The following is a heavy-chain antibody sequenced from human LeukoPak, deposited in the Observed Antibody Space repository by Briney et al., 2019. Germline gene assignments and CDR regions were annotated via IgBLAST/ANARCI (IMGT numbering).Heavy chain of an antibody. D-gene: IGHD3-10*01. CDR3: ARGAKVRGPDFDY. V-gene: IGHV4-4*02. CDR1: GGSISSSNW. J-gene: IGHJ4*02. Sequence: SETLSLTCAVSGGSISSSNWWSWVRQPPGKGLEWIGEIYRSGSTNYNPSLKSRVTISVDTSKNQFSLKLSSVTAADTAVYYCARGAKVRGPDFDYWGQGTLVTVSS. CDR2: IYRSGST.